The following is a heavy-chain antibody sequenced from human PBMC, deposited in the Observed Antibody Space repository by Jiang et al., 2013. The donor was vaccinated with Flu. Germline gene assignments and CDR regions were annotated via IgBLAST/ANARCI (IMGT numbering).Heavy chain of an antibody. CDR1: GYTFTSYD. CDR3: DREGRY. J-gene: IGHJ4*02. CDR2: IDPSSDNT. V-gene: IGHV1-46*03. Sequence: GAEVKKPGASVKVSCKASGYTFTSYDINWVRQATGQGLEWIGMIDPSSDNTAYAQKFQARVTMTGDTSTSTVYMELSSLTSEDTAVYYCDREGRYWGQGTLVTVSS. D-gene: IGHD3-10*01.